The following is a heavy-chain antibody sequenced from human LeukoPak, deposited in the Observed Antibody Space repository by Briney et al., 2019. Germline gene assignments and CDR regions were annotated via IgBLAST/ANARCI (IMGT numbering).Heavy chain of an antibody. CDR3: ARDRGEGNYPSRGKEFDY. Sequence: ASVKVSCKASGYTFTSYGISWVRQAPGQGLEWMGWISAYNGNTNYAQKLQGRVTMTTDTSTSTAYMELRSLRSDDTAVYYCARDRGEGNYPSRGKEFDYWGQGTLVTVSS. V-gene: IGHV1-18*01. J-gene: IGHJ4*02. CDR2: ISAYNGNT. D-gene: IGHD3-10*01. CDR1: GYTFTSYG.